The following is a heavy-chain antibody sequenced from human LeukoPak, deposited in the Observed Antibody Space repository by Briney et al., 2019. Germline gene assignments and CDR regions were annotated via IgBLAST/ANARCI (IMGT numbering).Heavy chain of an antibody. J-gene: IGHJ4*02. V-gene: IGHV4-30-2*01. Sequence: KPSQTLSLTCTVSGGSISSGGYYWSWIRQPPGKGLEWIGYIYHSGSTYYNPSLKSRVTISVDRSKNQFSLKLSSVTAADTAVYYCASRGWIQHYYFDYWGQGTLVTVSS. CDR3: ASRGWIQHYYFDY. D-gene: IGHD5-18*01. CDR2: IYHSGST. CDR1: GGSISSGGYY.